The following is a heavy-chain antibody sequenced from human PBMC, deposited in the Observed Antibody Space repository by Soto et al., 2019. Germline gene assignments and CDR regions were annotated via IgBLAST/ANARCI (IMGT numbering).Heavy chain of an antibody. V-gene: IGHV4-59*08. CDR2: IYYSGST. Sequence: KGLEWIGYIYYSGSTNYNPSLKSRVTISVDTSKNQFSLKLSSVTAADTAVYYCARHPYYYDSSGYVGGNLFDPWGQGTLVTVSS. D-gene: IGHD3-22*01. CDR3: ARHPYYYDSSGYVGGNLFDP. J-gene: IGHJ5*02.